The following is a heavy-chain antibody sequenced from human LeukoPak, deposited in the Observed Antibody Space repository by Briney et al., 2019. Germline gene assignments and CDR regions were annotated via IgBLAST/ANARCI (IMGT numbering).Heavy chain of an antibody. J-gene: IGHJ4*02. Sequence: SETLSLTCTVSGDSISTYYWSWIRQPPGKGLEWIGYVYYTGSTNHNPSLRSRVTISVDTSNNQFSLKLSSVTAADTAVYYCARDGPGMITFGGVIVNPLDYWGQGTLVTVSS. CDR1: GDSISTYY. CDR2: VYYTGST. V-gene: IGHV4-59*12. D-gene: IGHD3-16*02. CDR3: ARDGPGMITFGGVIVNPLDY.